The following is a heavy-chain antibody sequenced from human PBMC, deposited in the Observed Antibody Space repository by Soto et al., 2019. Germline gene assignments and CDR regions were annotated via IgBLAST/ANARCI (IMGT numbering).Heavy chain of an antibody. Sequence: QVHLQESGPGLVKPSETLSLTCSVSGGSINTFYWNWIRQPPGKGLEYIGYVSYSGTTYYNPSLQHRLPISVVRAKHQFSLRSTSVTAVDTDVYLCGISPGHCSNVNCCSSRFQSGGQGTLVTVSS. V-gene: IGHV4-59*01. CDR3: GISPGHCSNVNCCSSRFQS. D-gene: IGHD2-2*01. CDR1: GGSINTFY. CDR2: VSYSGTT. J-gene: IGHJ5*01.